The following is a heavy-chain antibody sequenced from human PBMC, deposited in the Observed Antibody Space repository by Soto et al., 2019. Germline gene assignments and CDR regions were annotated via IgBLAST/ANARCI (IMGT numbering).Heavy chain of an antibody. D-gene: IGHD2-8*01. CDR1: GFTFTDHY. CDR3: ARVSCSNGVCYPGNWFDP. CDR2: TRNKANSYTT. V-gene: IGHV3-72*01. J-gene: IGHJ5*02. Sequence: GGSLRLSCAASGFTFTDHYMDWVRQAPGKGLEWVGRTRNKANSYTTEYAASVKGRFTISRDDSKNSLYLQMNSLKTEDTAVYYCARVSCSNGVCYPGNWFDPWGQGTLVTVSS.